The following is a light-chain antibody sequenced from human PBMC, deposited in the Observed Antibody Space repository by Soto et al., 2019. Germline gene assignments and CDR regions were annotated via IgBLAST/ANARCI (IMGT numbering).Light chain of an antibody. J-gene: IGKJ1*01. CDR2: ATS. CDR3: LQDYSYPRT. V-gene: IGKV1-6*01. Sequence: AIQMTQSPSSLSASVEDKVTITCRESQGIRNDLGWYQQRPGKAPKLLIYATSNLQTGVPSRFSGSGSGTDFTLTISSLQPEDFATYYCLQDYSYPRTFGQGTKVDIK. CDR1: QGIRND.